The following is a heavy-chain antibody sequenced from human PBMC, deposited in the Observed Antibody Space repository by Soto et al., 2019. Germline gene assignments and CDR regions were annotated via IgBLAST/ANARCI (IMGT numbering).Heavy chain of an antibody. J-gene: IGHJ6*02. CDR2: MNPNSGNT. Sequence: QVQLVQSGAEVKKPGASVKVSCKASGYTFTSYDINWVRQATGQGLEWMGWMNPNSGNTGYAQKFQGRVTMTRNTTISTADMELSSLRSEDTALYYCAKDKGGNYEYYYYNMDVWGQGTTVTVSS. D-gene: IGHD1-26*01. CDR1: GYTFTSYD. CDR3: AKDKGGNYEYYYYNMDV. V-gene: IGHV1-8*01.